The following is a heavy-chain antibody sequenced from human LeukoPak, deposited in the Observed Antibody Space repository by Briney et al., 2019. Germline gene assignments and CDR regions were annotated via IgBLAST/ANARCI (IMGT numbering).Heavy chain of an antibody. V-gene: IGHV1-2*02. Sequence: APVKVSCKASGYTFTGYYMHWVRQAPRQGLEWMGWINPNSGGTNYAQKFQGRVTMTRDTSISTAYMELSRLRSDDTAVYYCARARFGELSYFDYWGQGTLVTVSS. CDR3: ARARFGELSYFDY. CDR2: INPNSGGT. CDR1: GYTFTGYY. J-gene: IGHJ4*02. D-gene: IGHD3-10*01.